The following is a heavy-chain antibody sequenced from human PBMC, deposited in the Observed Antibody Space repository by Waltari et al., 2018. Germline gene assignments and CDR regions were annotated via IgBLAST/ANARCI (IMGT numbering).Heavy chain of an antibody. J-gene: IGHJ4*02. CDR1: GFTFSSYA. V-gene: IGHV3-64D*08. Sequence: EVQLVESGGGLVQPGGSLRLSCSASGFTFSSYAMHWVRQAPGKGLEYVSGISNNGGSTYYSASVKGRFIISRDNSKNTLYFQMSSLRPEDTAVYYCVRLYGGFDYWGQGTLVTVSS. CDR2: ISNNGGST. D-gene: IGHD4-17*01. CDR3: VRLYGGFDY.